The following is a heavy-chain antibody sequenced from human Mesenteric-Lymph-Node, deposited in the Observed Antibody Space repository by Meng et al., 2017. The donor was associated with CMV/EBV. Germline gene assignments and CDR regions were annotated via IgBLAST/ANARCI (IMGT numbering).Heavy chain of an antibody. Sequence: GESLKISCAASGFTFSSYAMSWVRQAPGKGLEWVSAISGSGGSTYYADSVKGRFTISRDNSKNTLYLQMNSLRAEDTAVYYCARGGYCSSTSCLGADYWGQGTLVTVSS. D-gene: IGHD2-2*01. CDR3: ARGGYCSSTSCLGADY. CDR1: GFTFSSYA. J-gene: IGHJ4*02. V-gene: IGHV3-23*01. CDR2: ISGSGGST.